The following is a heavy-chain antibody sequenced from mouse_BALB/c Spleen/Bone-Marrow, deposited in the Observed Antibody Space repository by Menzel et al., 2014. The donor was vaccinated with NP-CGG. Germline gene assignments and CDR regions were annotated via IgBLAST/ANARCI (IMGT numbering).Heavy chain of an antibody. CDR1: GFTFSSYI. V-gene: IGHV5-12-2*01. CDR2: ISNGGGST. J-gene: IGHJ4*01. D-gene: IGHD2-1*01. Sequence: EAQLAASGGGLVQPGGSLKISCAASGFTFSSYIMSWVRQTPEKRLEWVAYISNGGGSTYYPDTVKGRFTISRDNAKNTLYLQMNSLKSEDTAMYYCARQGVYYGKTNYAMDYWGQGTSVTVSS. CDR3: ARQGVYYGKTNYAMDY.